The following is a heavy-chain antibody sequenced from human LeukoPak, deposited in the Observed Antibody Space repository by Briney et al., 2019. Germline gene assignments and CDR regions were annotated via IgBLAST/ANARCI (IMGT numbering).Heavy chain of an antibody. CDR3: VRDRGEFSYSHDY. Sequence: SQTLSVTCAVSGGSISSGGYSWSWIRQPPGKGLEWIGYIYHSGSTYYNPSLKSRVTISLDTSENHFSLRLRSVTAADTAVYYCVRDRGEFSYSHDYWGQGTLVTVSS. CDR1: GGSISSGGYS. V-gene: IGHV4-30-2*01. CDR2: IYHSGST. D-gene: IGHD1-26*01. J-gene: IGHJ4*02.